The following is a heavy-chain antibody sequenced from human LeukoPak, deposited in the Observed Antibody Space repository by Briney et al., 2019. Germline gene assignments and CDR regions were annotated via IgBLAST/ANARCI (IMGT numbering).Heavy chain of an antibody. V-gene: IGHV4-4*07. CDR3: ARDDNVARRGFDP. CDR1: GGSISTHY. D-gene: IGHD6-6*01. Sequence: SETLSLTCTVSGGSISTHYWSWIRQPAGKGLEWIGRIHTNGNTNYNPSLRGRVTMSVDMSKNQFSLKLSSVTAADTAVYYCARDDNVARRGFDPWGQGTLVTVSS. CDR2: IHTNGNT. J-gene: IGHJ5*02.